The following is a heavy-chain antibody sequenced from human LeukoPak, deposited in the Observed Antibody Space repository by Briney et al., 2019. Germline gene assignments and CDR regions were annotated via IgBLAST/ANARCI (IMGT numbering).Heavy chain of an antibody. CDR2: MNPISGDT. D-gene: IGHD4-17*01. Sequence: ASVKVSCKASGYTFTGYYIHWVRQAPGQGREWMGWMNPISGDTNYAQNFQGRVTMTGDTSISTAYMELSRLRSDDTAVYYCARGRSSTVTITWGPGTLVTVSS. V-gene: IGHV1-2*02. CDR3: ARGRSSTVTIT. J-gene: IGHJ5*02. CDR1: GYTFTGYY.